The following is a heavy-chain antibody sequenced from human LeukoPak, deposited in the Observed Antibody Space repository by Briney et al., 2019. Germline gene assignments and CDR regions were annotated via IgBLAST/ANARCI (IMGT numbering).Heavy chain of an antibody. CDR2: IWYDGSNK. CDR3: AKGASLGQWLAN. D-gene: IGHD6-19*01. V-gene: IGHV3-33*06. Sequence: GRSLRLSCAASGFTFSSYGMHGGRQAPGEGREWVAVIWYDGSNKYYADSVKRRFTISRDNSKNTLYLKMNSLRAEATAVYYCAKGASLGQWLANWGQGTLVTVSS. CDR1: GFTFSSYG. J-gene: IGHJ4*02.